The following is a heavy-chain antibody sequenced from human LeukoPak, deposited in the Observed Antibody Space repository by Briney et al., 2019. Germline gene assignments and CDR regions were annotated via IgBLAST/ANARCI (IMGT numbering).Heavy chain of an antibody. CDR2: ISGSGGST. D-gene: IGHD4-17*01. CDR3: AKGGTVTTTDY. V-gene: IGHV3-23*01. Sequence: GGSLRLSCAASGFTFSSYSMNWVRQAPGKGLEWVSAISGSGGSTYYADSVKGRFTISRDNSKNTLYLQMNSLRAEDTAVYYCAKGGTVTTTDYWGQGTLVTVSS. J-gene: IGHJ4*02. CDR1: GFTFSSYS.